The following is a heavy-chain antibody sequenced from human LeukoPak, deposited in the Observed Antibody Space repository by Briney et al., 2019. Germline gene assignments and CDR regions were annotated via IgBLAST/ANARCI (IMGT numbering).Heavy chain of an antibody. Sequence: PGGSLRLSCAASGFTFSSFSMNWVRQAPGKGLEWISYISSSSSTIYYADSVKGRFTISRDNAKNSLYLQMNSLRAEDTAVYYCARGSGSGDAFDIWGQGTMVTVSS. CDR3: ARGSGSGDAFDI. J-gene: IGHJ3*02. CDR1: GFTFSSFS. D-gene: IGHD3-10*01. CDR2: ISSSSSTI. V-gene: IGHV3-48*01.